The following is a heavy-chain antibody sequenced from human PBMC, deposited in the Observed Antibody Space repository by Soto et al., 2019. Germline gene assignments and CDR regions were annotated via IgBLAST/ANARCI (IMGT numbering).Heavy chain of an antibody. CDR2: IRSSSSII. CDR3: ATDRWFYP. CDR1: GFTFSTFS. V-gene: IGHV3-21*01. Sequence: EVQLVESGGGLVQPGGSLRLSCEASGFTFSTFSMNWVRQAPGKGLEWVSSIRSSSSIIFYADSVRGRFTISRDNAKNALSLQRDSWRAEDTAVYYCATDRWFYPWCEVHLVTASS. J-gene: IGHJ5*02.